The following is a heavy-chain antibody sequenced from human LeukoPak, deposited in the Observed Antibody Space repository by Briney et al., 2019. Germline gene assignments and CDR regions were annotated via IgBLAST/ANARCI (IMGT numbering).Heavy chain of an antibody. J-gene: IGHJ4*02. CDR1: GFTVSGNY. CDR3: ARQSAVAYFDY. CDR2: IYSGGST. Sequence: PGGSLRLSCAASGFTVSGNYMSWVRQAPGKGLEWIAAIYSGGSTYYAVYVKGRLTISRDNSKNTLYFQMNSLRAEDTAVYYCARQSAVAYFDYWGQGTLVTVSS. V-gene: IGHV3-66*04. D-gene: IGHD6-19*01.